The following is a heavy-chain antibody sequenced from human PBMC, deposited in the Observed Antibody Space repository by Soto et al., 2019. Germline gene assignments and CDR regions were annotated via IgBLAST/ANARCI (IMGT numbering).Heavy chain of an antibody. J-gene: IGHJ4*02. Sequence: GGSLRLSCAASGFTFRTYGMHWVRQAPGKGLEYISTVNSDGGSTFYANSVKGRFIISRDNSKNTLYLQMGSLRAEDMAVYYCAREGRRVGRYCSGGSCYSGYFDYWGQGTLVTVSS. CDR1: GFTFRTYG. CDR2: VNSDGGST. CDR3: AREGRRVGRYCSGGSCYSGYFDY. V-gene: IGHV3-64*01. D-gene: IGHD2-15*01.